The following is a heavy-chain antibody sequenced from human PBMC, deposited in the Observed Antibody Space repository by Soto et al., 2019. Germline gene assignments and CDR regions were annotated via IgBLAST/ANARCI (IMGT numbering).Heavy chain of an antibody. Sequence: SETLSVTCTVSGGSISSGDYYWSWIRQPPGKGLEWIGYIYYSGSTYYNPSLKSRVTISVDTSKNQFSLKLSSVTAADTAVYYCARDTAMVTTKYYYYGMDVWGHGTTVTVSS. CDR1: GGSISSGDYY. V-gene: IGHV4-30-4*01. CDR3: ARDTAMVTTKYYYYGMDV. D-gene: IGHD5-18*01. J-gene: IGHJ6*02. CDR2: IYYSGST.